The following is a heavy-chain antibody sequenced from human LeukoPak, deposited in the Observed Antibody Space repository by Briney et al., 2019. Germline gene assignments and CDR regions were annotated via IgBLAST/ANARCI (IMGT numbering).Heavy chain of an antibody. CDR1: GYTFTSYG. V-gene: IGHV1-18*04. Sequence: ASVKVSCKASGYTFTSYGISWVRQAPGQGLEWMGCISVYNGNTNYAQKLQGRITMTTDTSTSTAYMELRSLRSDDTAVYYCARVSITMVRAPDYWGQGTLVTVSS. D-gene: IGHD3-10*01. CDR3: ARVSITMVRAPDY. J-gene: IGHJ4*02. CDR2: ISVYNGNT.